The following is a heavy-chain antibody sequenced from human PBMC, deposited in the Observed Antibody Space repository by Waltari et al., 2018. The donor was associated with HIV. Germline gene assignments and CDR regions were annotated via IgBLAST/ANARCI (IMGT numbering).Heavy chain of an antibody. J-gene: IGHJ6*02. V-gene: IGHV1-24*01. CDR2: VDPEDDET. CDR3: ATGGGTTSIQLYDLDV. Sequence: QVQLIQSGAEVKKPGASVTVSCKVFGYTLTELSMHWVRQAPGKGLEWMGGVDPEDDETSYAQTFQGRVTMTEDTSTDSAYMELSILTSEYTGVYYCATGGGTTSIQLYDLDVWGQGTTVTVSS. CDR1: GYTLTELS. D-gene: IGHD1-26*01.